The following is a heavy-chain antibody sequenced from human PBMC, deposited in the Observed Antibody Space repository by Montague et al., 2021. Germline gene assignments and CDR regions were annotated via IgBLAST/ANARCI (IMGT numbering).Heavy chain of an antibody. CDR2: ISGSGSST. J-gene: IGHJ5*02. CDR1: GFTFSSYA. CDR3: AKGGSTSRQDQGFDP. D-gene: IGHD2-2*01. V-gene: IGHV3-23*01. Sequence: SLRLSCAASGFTFSSYAMSWVRQAPGKGLEWVAVISGSGSSTYYADSVKGRFTISRDNSKNTLYLQMNSLRAEDTAVYYCAKGGSTSRQDQGFDPWGQGTLVTVSS.